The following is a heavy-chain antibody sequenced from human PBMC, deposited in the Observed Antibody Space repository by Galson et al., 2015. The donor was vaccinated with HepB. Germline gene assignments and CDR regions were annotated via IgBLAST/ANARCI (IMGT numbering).Heavy chain of an antibody. D-gene: IGHD6-13*01. CDR2: IKSKTDGGTT. V-gene: IGHV3-15*01. J-gene: IGHJ5*02. Sequence: SLRLSCAASGFTFNNAWMSWVRQPPGKGLEWVGHIKSKTDGGTTDYAAPVKGRFTISRNDSKNTLYLQINGLKTDDTAVYYCTTDVLYSTFWSWFNPWGQGTLVTVSS. CDR3: TTDVLYSTFWSWFNP. CDR1: GFTFNNAW.